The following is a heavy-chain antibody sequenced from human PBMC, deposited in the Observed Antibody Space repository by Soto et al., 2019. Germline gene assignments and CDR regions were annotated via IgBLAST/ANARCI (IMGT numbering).Heavy chain of an antibody. J-gene: IGHJ4*02. CDR1: GYSIISTNW. CDR2: IYHSGSA. CDR3: ARVHNLVTTISDLDS. D-gene: IGHD4-17*01. V-gene: IGHV4-4*02. Sequence: SETLSLTCAVSGYSIISTNWWSWVRQPPGKGLEWIGEIYHSGSANYNPSLKSRVTISVDKSKNQFSLNLSSMTAADTALYYCARVHNLVTTISDLDSWGQGTLVTVSS.